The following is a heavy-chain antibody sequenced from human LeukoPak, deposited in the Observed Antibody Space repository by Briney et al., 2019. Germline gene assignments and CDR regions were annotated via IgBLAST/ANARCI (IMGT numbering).Heavy chain of an antibody. Sequence: HHGGSLRLSCAASGFTFTTYAMSWVRQAPGKGLEWVSAIGGGGVRTYYADSVKGRFTISRDNSKDTLFLQMNSLRAEDTAVYYCAKASRQGAVASPLDYWGQGTLVTVSS. CDR1: GFTFTTYA. J-gene: IGHJ4*02. CDR2: IGGGGVRT. D-gene: IGHD6-19*01. V-gene: IGHV3-23*01. CDR3: AKASRQGAVASPLDY.